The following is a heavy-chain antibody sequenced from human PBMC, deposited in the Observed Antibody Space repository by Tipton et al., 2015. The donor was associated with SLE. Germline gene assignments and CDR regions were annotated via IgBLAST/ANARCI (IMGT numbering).Heavy chain of an antibody. J-gene: IGHJ4*02. Sequence: TLSLTCTVSGGSISSSSYYWGWIRQPPGKGLEWIGSIYYSGGTYYNPSLRSRVTISVDTSKNQFSLKLSSVTAADTAVYYCARGRDGSGSYYRRGYYFDYWGQGTLVTVSS. CDR2: IYYSGGT. CDR3: ARGRDGSGSYYRRGYYFDY. CDR1: GGSISSSSYY. D-gene: IGHD3-10*01. V-gene: IGHV4-39*07.